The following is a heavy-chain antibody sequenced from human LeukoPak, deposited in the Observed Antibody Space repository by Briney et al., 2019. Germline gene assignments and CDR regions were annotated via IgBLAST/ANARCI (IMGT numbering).Heavy chain of an antibody. Sequence: PSETLSLTCAVYGGSFSGYYWSWIRQPPGKGLEWIGEINHSGSTNYNPSLKSRVTISVDTSKNQFSLKLSSVTAADTAVYYRAREDALAWFDPWGQGTLVTVSS. D-gene: IGHD3-3*02. V-gene: IGHV4-34*01. CDR3: AREDALAWFDP. CDR2: INHSGST. CDR1: GGSFSGYY. J-gene: IGHJ5*02.